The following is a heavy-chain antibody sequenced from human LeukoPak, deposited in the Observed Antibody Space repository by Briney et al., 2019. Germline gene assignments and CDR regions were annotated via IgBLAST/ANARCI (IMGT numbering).Heavy chain of an antibody. V-gene: IGHV1-18*01. J-gene: IGHJ5*02. CDR1: GYTFTSYG. Sequence: GASVKVSCKASGYTFTSYGISWVRQAPGQGLEWMGWISAYNGNTNYAQKLQGRVTMTTDTSTSTAYMELNRLRSDDTAVYYCARARGAVALYWFDPWGQGTLVTVSS. D-gene: IGHD6-19*01. CDR2: ISAYNGNT. CDR3: ARARGAVALYWFDP.